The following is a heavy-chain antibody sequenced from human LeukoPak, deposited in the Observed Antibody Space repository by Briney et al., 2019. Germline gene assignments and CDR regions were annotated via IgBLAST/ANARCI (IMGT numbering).Heavy chain of an antibody. V-gene: IGHV1-2*02. D-gene: IGHD5-24*01. J-gene: IGHJ4*02. CDR1: GYTFTGYY. Sequence: ASVKVSCMASGYTFTGYYMHWVRQAPGQGLEWMGWINPNSGGTNYAQKFQGRVTMTRDTSISTAYMELSRLRSDDTAVYYCARSPRRDGYNLFDYWGQGTLVTVSS. CDR3: ARSPRRDGYNLFDY. CDR2: INPNSGGT.